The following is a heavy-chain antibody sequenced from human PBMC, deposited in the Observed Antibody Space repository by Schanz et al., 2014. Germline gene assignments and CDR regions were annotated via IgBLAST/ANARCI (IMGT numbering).Heavy chain of an antibody. CDR2: ISHSGGSK. Sequence: DVQLLESGGGLVQPGGSLRLSCAASGFTFNSYAMTWVRQAPGKGLEWVSSISHSGGSKYYADSVKGRFTISRDNSENALYLQMISLNTNDAAVDYFANSAGYCSGGACDGDYYYGLDVWGQGTMVTVSS. J-gene: IGHJ6*02. CDR3: ANSAGYCSGGACDGDYYYGLDV. D-gene: IGHD2-15*01. V-gene: IGHV3-23*01. CDR1: GFTFNSYA.